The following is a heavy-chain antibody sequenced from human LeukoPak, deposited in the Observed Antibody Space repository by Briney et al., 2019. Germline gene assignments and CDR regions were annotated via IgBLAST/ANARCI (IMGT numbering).Heavy chain of an antibody. CDR2: ISSSGSTI. Sequence: GGSLRLSCAASGFTFSSYEMNWVRQAPGKGLEWVSYISSSGSTIYYADSVKGRFTISRDNAKNSLYLQMNSLRAEDTAVYYCARDLRDTMVRGYHGIDVWGQGTTVTVSS. V-gene: IGHV3-48*03. J-gene: IGHJ6*02. CDR1: GFTFSSYE. CDR3: ARDLRDTMVRGYHGIDV. D-gene: IGHD3-10*01.